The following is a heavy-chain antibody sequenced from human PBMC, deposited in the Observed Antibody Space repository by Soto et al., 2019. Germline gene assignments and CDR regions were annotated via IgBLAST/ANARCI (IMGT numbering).Heavy chain of an antibody. Sequence: PGGSLRLSCAASGFTFSSYWMSWVRQAPGQGLEWVANIKQDGSEKYYVDSVKGRFTISRDNAKNSLYLQMNSLRAEDTAVYYCARGVVVVPAAIPPLRYYYMDVWGKGTTVTVSS. CDR1: GFTFSSYW. CDR2: IKQDGSEK. V-gene: IGHV3-7*01. J-gene: IGHJ6*03. CDR3: ARGVVVVPAAIPPLRYYYMDV. D-gene: IGHD2-2*01.